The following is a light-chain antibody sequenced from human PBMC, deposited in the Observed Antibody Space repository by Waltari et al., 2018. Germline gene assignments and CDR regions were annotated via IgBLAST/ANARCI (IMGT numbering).Light chain of an antibody. CDR2: EVS. CDR3: CSYAGSYTFI. J-gene: IGLJ1*01. CDR1: SSDIGGYND. V-gene: IGLV2-11*01. Sequence: QAALTQPRSVSGSPGQSVTISCTGTSSDIGGYNDVAWYQQHPDTAPKLMIYEVSKRPSGVSDRFSGSKSGNTASLTISGLQAEDEADYYCCSYAGSYTFIFGDGTRLTVL.